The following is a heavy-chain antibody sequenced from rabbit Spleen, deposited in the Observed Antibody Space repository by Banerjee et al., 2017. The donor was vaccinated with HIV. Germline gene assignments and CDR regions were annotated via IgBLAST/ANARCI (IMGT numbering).Heavy chain of an antibody. CDR1: GLDFSSRYW. CDR2: IYTGAAAYT. Sequence: QSLEESGGDLVKPGASLTLTCKASGLDFSSRYWICWVRQAPGKGLEWIACIYTGAAAYTAYASGAKGRFTISKTSSTTVTLQMTTLTVADTATYACARNSGDSGALWGPGTLVTVS. D-gene: IGHD1-1*01. J-gene: IGHJ4*01. CDR3: ARNSGDSGAL. V-gene: IGHV1S40*01.